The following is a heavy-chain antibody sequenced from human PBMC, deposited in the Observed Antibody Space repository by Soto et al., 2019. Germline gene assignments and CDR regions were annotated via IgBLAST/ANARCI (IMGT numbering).Heavy chain of an antibody. CDR1: GGSFSGYC. CDR2: INHSGST. V-gene: IGHV4-34*01. D-gene: IGHD1-26*01. CDR3: ARARIVGATRYYYGMDV. Sequence: SETLHLTCAVYGGSFSGYCWRWIRQPPGKGLEWIGEINHSGSTNYNPSLKSRVTISVDTSKNQFSLTLSSVTAADTAVYYCARARIVGATRYYYGMDVWGQGTTVNVSS. J-gene: IGHJ6*02.